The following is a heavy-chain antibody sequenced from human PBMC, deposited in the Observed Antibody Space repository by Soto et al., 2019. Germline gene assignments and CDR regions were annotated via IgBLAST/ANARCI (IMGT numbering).Heavy chain of an antibody. CDR1: GFVFGDYA. J-gene: IGHJ4*02. CDR3: TRGRGTSGWYADY. D-gene: IGHD6-13*01. V-gene: IGHV3-49*04. CDR2: VRSETYGGST. Sequence: GGSLRLSCSASGFVFGDYAVTWVRQAPGKGLEWVGVVRSETYGGSTEYAASVKGRFRISRDDSESIAYLQMTGLKTEDTAVYYCTRGRGTSGWYADYWGKGILGTVPS.